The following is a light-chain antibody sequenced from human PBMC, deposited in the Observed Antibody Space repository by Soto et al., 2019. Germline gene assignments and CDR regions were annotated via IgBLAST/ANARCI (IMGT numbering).Light chain of an antibody. Sequence: EIMLTQSPGTLSLSPGERATLSCRASQSVSSSFLAGYQQKPGQAPRLLIYGASSRATGIPDRFSGSGSGTDFTLTISRLEPEDFAMYLCQHYGTSLWTFGQGTKVEIK. V-gene: IGKV3-20*01. J-gene: IGKJ1*01. CDR2: GAS. CDR3: QHYGTSLWT. CDR1: QSVSSSF.